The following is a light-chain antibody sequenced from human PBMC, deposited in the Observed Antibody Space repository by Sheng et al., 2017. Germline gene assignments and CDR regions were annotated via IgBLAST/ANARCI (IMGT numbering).Light chain of an antibody. CDR1: QSVSSD. V-gene: IGKV3-15*01. CDR3: QQYTKWPGT. CDR2: GAS. Sequence: EIVMTQSPATLSLSPGERATFSCRASQSVSSDLAWYQQRPGQAPRLLIYGASNRATGIPVRFSGSRSGTEFTLTISSLQSEDFAVYYCQQYTKWPGTFGQGTKVDIK. J-gene: IGKJ1*01.